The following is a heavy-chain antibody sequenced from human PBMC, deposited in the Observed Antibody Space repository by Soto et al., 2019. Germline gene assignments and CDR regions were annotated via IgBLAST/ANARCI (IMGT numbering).Heavy chain of an antibody. J-gene: IGHJ5*02. D-gene: IGHD2-2*01. Sequence: SVKVSCKASGGTFSSYAISWVRQAPGQGLEWMGGIIPIFGTANYAQKFQGRVTITADESTSTAYMELSSLRSEDTAVYSCARVVGYCSSTSCYWNWFDPWGQGTLVTVSS. CDR2: IIPIFGTA. CDR1: GGTFSSYA. CDR3: ARVVGYCSSTSCYWNWFDP. V-gene: IGHV1-69*13.